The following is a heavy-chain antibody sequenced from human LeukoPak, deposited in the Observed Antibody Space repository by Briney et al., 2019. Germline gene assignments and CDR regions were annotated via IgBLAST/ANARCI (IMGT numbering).Heavy chain of an antibody. CDR1: GYTFTSYY. Sequence: GASVKVSCKASGYTFTSYYMHWVRQAPGQGLEWMGIINPSGGSTSYAQKFQGRVTMTRDTSTSTVYMELSSLRSEDTAVYYCARDGSSGTSPHAFDIWGQGTMVTVSS. D-gene: IGHD2-2*01. J-gene: IGHJ3*02. V-gene: IGHV1-46*01. CDR3: ARDGSSGTSPHAFDI. CDR2: INPSGGST.